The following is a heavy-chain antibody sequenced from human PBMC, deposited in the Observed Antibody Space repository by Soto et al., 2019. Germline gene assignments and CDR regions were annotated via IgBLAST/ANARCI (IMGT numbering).Heavy chain of an antibody. D-gene: IGHD3-10*01. CDR1: GFTFSSYA. V-gene: IGHV3-23*01. J-gene: IGHJ4*02. CDR3: ATLWFGEFGGY. CDR2: ISGSGGST. Sequence: GGSLRLSCAASGFTFSSYAMSWVRQAPGKGLEWVSAISGSGGSTYYADSVKGRFTISRDNSKNTLYLQMNSLRAEDTAVYYCATLWFGEFGGYWGQGTLVTVLL.